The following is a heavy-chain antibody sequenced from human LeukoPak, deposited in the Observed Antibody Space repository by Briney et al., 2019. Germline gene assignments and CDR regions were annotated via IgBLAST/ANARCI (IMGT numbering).Heavy chain of an antibody. CDR2: IYHSGST. D-gene: IGHD2-21*01. CDR1: GYSISSGYY. CDR3: ARPPLIVVVIADLDAFDI. J-gene: IGHJ3*02. V-gene: IGHV4-38-2*01. Sequence: PSETLSLTCAVSGYSISSGYYWGWIRQPPGKGLEWIGSIYHSGSTYCNPSLKSRVTISVDTSKNQFSLKLSSVTAADTAVYYCARPPLIVVVIADLDAFDIWGQGTMVTVSS.